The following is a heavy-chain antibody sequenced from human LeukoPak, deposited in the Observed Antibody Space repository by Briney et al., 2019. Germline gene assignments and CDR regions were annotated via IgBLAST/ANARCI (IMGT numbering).Heavy chain of an antibody. D-gene: IGHD3-3*01. CDR1: GYSISSGYY. CDR3: ARLLRY. V-gene: IGHV4-38-2*02. Sequence: SETLSLTCTVSGYSISSGYYWGWIRQPPGKGLEWIGTVYHNGSTYYNPSLKSRLTISVDTSKNQFSLKLSSVTAADTAVYYCARLLRYWGQGTLVTVSS. CDR2: VYHNGST. J-gene: IGHJ4*02.